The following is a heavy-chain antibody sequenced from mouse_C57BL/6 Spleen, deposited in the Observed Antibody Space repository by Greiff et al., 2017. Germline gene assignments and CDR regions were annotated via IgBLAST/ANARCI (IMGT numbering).Heavy chain of an antibody. CDR2: ISDGGSYT. CDR3: ARGYYGSPYFDY. D-gene: IGHD1-1*01. V-gene: IGHV5-4*03. CDR1: GFTFSSYA. Sequence: EVKLMESGGGLVKPGGSLKLSCAASGFTFSSYALSWVRQTPEKRLEWVATISDGGSYTYYPDNVKGRFTISRANAKNNLYLQMSHLKSEDTAMYYCARGYYGSPYFDYWGQGTTLTVSS. J-gene: IGHJ2*01.